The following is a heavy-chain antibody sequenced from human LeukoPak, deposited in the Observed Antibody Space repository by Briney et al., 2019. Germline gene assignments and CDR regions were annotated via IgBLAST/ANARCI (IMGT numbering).Heavy chain of an antibody. D-gene: IGHD6-19*01. Sequence: PGGSLRLSCAASGFTVSSNYMSWVRQAPGKGLEWVSVIYSGGSTYYADSVKGRFTISRDSSKNTLYLQMNSLRAEDTAVYYCARGVVAGIPDYWGQGTLVTASS. J-gene: IGHJ4*02. CDR2: IYSGGST. CDR3: ARGVVAGIPDY. V-gene: IGHV3-53*01. CDR1: GFTVSSNY.